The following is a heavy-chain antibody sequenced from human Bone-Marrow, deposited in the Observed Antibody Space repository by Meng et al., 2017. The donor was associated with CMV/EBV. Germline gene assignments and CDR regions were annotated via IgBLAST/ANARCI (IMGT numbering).Heavy chain of an antibody. J-gene: IGHJ3*02. Sequence: GESLKISCAASGFTFSSYAMHWVRQAPGKGLEWVANLKQNGSEKFYVDSVKGRFTMSKDNAKNSLYLQMNNLRAEDTALYYCARIAGSSGLGPFYIWGQGTLVTVSS. CDR2: LKQNGSEK. CDR3: ARIAGSSGLGPFYI. V-gene: IGHV3-7*01. CDR1: GFTFSSYA. D-gene: IGHD1-26*01.